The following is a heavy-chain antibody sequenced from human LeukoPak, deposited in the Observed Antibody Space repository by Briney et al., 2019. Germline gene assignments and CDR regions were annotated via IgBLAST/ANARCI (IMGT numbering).Heavy chain of an antibody. CDR2: ISSSGSTI. J-gene: IGHJ6*03. Sequence: GGSLRLSCAASGLTFSDYYMSWIRQAPGEGLEWVSYISSSGSTIYYADSVKGRFTISRDNAKNSLYLQMNSLRAEDTAVYYCARCEGFGHYMDVWGKGTTVTVSS. CDR1: GLTFSDYY. D-gene: IGHD3-3*01. V-gene: IGHV3-11*04. CDR3: ARCEGFGHYMDV.